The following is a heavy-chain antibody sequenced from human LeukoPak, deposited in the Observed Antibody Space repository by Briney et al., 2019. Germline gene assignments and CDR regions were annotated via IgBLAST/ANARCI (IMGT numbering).Heavy chain of an antibody. D-gene: IGHD6-19*01. CDR3: ARVLAVAGTPFDY. Sequence: SETLSLTCTVSGGSISSYYWSWIRQPPGKGLEWIGYIYYSGSTHYNPSLKSRAAISVDTSKNHFSLKLSSATAADTAVYYCARVLAVAGTPFDYWGQGTLVTVSS. CDR1: GGSISSYY. J-gene: IGHJ4*02. V-gene: IGHV4-59*01. CDR2: IYYSGST.